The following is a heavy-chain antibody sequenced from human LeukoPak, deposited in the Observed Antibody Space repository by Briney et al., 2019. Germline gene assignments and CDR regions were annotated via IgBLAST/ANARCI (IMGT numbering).Heavy chain of an antibody. CDR3: ARVGRSSSWYDDWYFDL. CDR2: IYYSGST. V-gene: IGHV4-59*01. D-gene: IGHD6-13*01. CDR1: GGCISSYY. J-gene: IGHJ2*01. Sequence: SETLSLTCTVSGGCISSYYWSWIRQPPGKGLEWIGYIYYSGSTNYNPSLKSRVTISVDTSKNQFSLKLSSVTAADTAVYYCARVGRSSSWYDDWYFDLWGRGTLVTVSS.